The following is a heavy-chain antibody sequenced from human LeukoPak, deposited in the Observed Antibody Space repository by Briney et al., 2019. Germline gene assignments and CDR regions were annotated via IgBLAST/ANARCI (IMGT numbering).Heavy chain of an antibody. CDR2: IYSGGST. J-gene: IGHJ4*02. CDR3: ARAWSGTQYYFDY. Sequence: GGSLRLSCAASGFTVSDSYMSWVRQAPGKGLEWVSVIYSGGSTYYADSVKGRFTISRDHSENTLYLQMNSLKADDTAVYYCARAWSGTQYYFDYWGQGTLVTVSS. V-gene: IGHV3-66*01. D-gene: IGHD3-3*01. CDR1: GFTVSDSY.